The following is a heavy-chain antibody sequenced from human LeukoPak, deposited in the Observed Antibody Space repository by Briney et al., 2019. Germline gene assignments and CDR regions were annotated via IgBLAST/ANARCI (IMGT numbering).Heavy chain of an antibody. J-gene: IGHJ4*02. D-gene: IGHD6-19*01. Sequence: PSETLSLTCTVSGGSISSYYWSWIRQSPGMGLEWIGYIYDSGSTNYNPSLKSRVTISQDTSKNQFSLKLSSMTAADTAVYYCASLRLSSGSLEFDYWGQGTLVTVSS. CDR1: GGSISSYY. CDR3: ASLRLSSGSLEFDY. CDR2: IYDSGST. V-gene: IGHV4-59*08.